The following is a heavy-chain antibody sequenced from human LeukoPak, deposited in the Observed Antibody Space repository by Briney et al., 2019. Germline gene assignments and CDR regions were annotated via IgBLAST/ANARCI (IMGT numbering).Heavy chain of an antibody. CDR3: AKDKAPLYSGYDWDLDF. Sequence: AGGSLRLSCAASGFTFHHYAIHWVRQVPGKGLEWVSGINWNSASIGCADSVKGRFTISRDNAKNSVFLQMDSLRAEDTALYYCAKDKAPLYSGYDWDLDFWGQGTLVTVSS. D-gene: IGHD5-12*01. CDR2: INWNSASI. V-gene: IGHV3-9*01. J-gene: IGHJ4*02. CDR1: GFTFHHYA.